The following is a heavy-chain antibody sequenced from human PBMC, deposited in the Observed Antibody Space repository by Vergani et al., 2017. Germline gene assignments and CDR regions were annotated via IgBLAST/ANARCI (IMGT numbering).Heavy chain of an antibody. CDR2: IYPGDSEV. CDR1: GYIFSNFW. J-gene: IGHJ3*01. V-gene: IGHV5-51*01. CDR3: ASGGHGSENGGALQL. Sequence: EKQLVQSGSETKKPGESLKISCQAFGYIFSNFWFGWVRQRPGRGLEWMGIIYPGDSEVKSNPTFRGQVIFSVDTSVNTAYLQGRSLQASDTATYFCASGGHGSENGGALQLWGQGTNITVSS. D-gene: IGHD3-10*01.